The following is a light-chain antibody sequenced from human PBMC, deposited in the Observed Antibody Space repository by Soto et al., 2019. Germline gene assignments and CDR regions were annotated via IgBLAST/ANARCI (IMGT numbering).Light chain of an antibody. CDR3: QQVYSFPHT. CDR1: QSISRY. CDR2: GAS. V-gene: IGKV3-20*01. Sequence: IVLSQAPGTLSLSPGERSTLSCRASQSISRYLAWYQQKPGQGPRLLIYGASSRATGTPDRFSGSGSGTDFTLTISSLQPEDFATYYCQQVYSFPHTFGQGTNLEV. J-gene: IGKJ2*01.